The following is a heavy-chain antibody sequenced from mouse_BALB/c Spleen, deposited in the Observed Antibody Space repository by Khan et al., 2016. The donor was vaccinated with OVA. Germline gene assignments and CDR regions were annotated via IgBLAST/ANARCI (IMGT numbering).Heavy chain of an antibody. V-gene: IGHV2-9*02. CDR3: ARLEDK. Sequence: QVQLKESGPGLVAPSQSLSITCTVSGFSLTSYGVHWVRQPPGKGLEWLGVIWAGGSTNYNSALLSRLSISKDNSKSKVFIKMSRLKADDTAVYYCARLEDKWGQGTTLTVSS. CDR1: GFSLTSYG. CDR2: IWAGGST. J-gene: IGHJ2*01.